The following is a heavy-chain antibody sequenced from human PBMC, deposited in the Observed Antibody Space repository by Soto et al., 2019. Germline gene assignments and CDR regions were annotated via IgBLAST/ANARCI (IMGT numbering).Heavy chain of an antibody. CDR3: PKHLYSNSVDTARVSVH. V-gene: IGHV3-23*01. CDR2: SSGSGGST. D-gene: IGHD5-18*01. Sequence: PGGSLRLSCAASGFTFSSYAMIWVRQGPGKWLEWVSASSGSGGSTYYADSVKGRFTISRDNSNNTLYLQMNSLRAEDTAVYYCPKHLYSNSVDTARVSVHWGQGTLVTVSS. CDR1: GFTFSSYA. J-gene: IGHJ4*02.